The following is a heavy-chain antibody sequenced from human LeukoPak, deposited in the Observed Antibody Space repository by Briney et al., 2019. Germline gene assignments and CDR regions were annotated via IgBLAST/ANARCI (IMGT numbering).Heavy chain of an antibody. CDR3: AKELSSARGYGMDV. CDR1: GFTFSSYG. J-gene: IGHJ6*02. V-gene: IGHV3-30*18. D-gene: IGHD3-22*01. CDR2: ISYDGSKN. Sequence: GRSLRLSCAASGFTFSSYGMQWVRQAPGKGLEWVAVISYDGSKNYYGDSVKGRFTMSRDNSKNTLYLQMNSLRAEDTAVYYCAKELSSARGYGMDVWGQGTTVTVSS.